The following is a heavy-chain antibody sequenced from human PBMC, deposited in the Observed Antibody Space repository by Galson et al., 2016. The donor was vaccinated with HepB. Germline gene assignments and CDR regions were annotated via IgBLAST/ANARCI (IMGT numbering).Heavy chain of an antibody. CDR2: ISPTSNDI. CDR1: GFTFSDYY. Sequence: SLRLSCAASGFTFSDYYMSWIRQAPGKGLEWVSYISPTSNDINFADSVVGRFSISRDNATNSLYLQLNTLGAEDTAVYYCASPSGRFSVHTFDLWGQGTMVTVSS. CDR3: ASPSGRFSVHTFDL. V-gene: IGHV3-11*06. J-gene: IGHJ3*01. D-gene: IGHD1-26*01.